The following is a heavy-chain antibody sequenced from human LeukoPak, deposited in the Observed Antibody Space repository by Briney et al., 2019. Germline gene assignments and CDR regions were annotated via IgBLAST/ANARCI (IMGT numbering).Heavy chain of an antibody. CDR3: AREDSSETTALDY. Sequence: GGSLRLSCAASGFTFSSYGMHWVRQAPGKGLEWVAVIWYDGSNKYYADSVKGRFIISRDNSKNTLYLQMNSLRAEDTAVYYCAREDSSETTALDYWGQGTLVTVSS. J-gene: IGHJ4*02. V-gene: IGHV3-33*01. CDR1: GFTFSSYG. CDR2: IWYDGSNK. D-gene: IGHD4-11*01.